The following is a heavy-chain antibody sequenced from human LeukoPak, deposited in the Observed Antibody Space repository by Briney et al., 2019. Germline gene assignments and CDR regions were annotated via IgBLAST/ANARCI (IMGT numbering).Heavy chain of an antibody. J-gene: IGHJ6*02. Sequence: GASVKVSCKASGYTFTSYDINWVRQATGQGLEWMGWMNPNSGNTGYAQKFQGRVTMTRNTSTSTAYMELRSLRSDDTAVYYCARDDYDILTGPHYYYYGMDVWGQGTTVTVSS. CDR3: ARDDYDILTGPHYYYYGMDV. CDR2: MNPNSGNT. CDR1: GYTFTSYD. D-gene: IGHD3-9*01. V-gene: IGHV1-8*01.